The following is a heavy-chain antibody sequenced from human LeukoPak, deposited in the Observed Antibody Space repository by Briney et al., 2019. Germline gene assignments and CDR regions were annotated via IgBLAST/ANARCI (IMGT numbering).Heavy chain of an antibody. CDR2: IYYSGST. J-gene: IGHJ2*01. D-gene: IGHD2-2*01. Sequence: PSETLSLTCTVSGGSISSSSYYWGWIRQPPGKGLEWIGSIYYSGSTYYNPSLKSRVTISVDTSKNQFSLKLSSVTAADTAVYYCARHLRADIVVVPAAMWWYFDLWGRGTLVTVSS. V-gene: IGHV4-39*01. CDR1: GGSISSSSYY. CDR3: ARHLRADIVVVPAAMWWYFDL.